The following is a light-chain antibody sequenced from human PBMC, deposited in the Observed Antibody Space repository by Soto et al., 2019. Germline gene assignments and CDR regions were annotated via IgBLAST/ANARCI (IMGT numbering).Light chain of an antibody. V-gene: IGLV2-14*01. CDR2: DVN. CDR3: SSYSNTSTLYV. Sequence: QSVLTQPASVSGFPGQSITNSCTGTSKDVGGYNYVSWYQKHPGKAPKLKIYDVNKRPSGVSNRFSGSKSGNTASLTISGIQAEDEADYYCSSYSNTSTLYVFGTGTKVTVL. CDR1: SKDVGGYNY. J-gene: IGLJ1*01.